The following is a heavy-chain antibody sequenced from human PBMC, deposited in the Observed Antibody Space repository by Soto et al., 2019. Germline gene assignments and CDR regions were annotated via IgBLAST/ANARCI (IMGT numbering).Heavy chain of an antibody. CDR3: ARYTVYYDSSGSILEY. CDR2: IYPSGST. Sequence: PSETLSLTCTVSGGSISSYYWSWIRQPAGKRLEWIGRIYPSGSTNYNPSLQRRVTRAIGTAKTEFSLKLTSVTAADTAVYSCARYTVYYDSSGSILEYWGQGTLVTVSS. V-gene: IGHV4-4*07. D-gene: IGHD3-22*01. CDR1: GGSISSYY. J-gene: IGHJ4*02.